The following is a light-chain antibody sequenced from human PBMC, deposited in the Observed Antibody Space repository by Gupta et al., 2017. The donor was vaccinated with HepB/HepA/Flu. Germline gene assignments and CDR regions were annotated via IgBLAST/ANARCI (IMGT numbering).Light chain of an antibody. Sequence: EIVMTQSPVTLSVSLGERATLSCRASQSVRSNLAWYQQKPGQTPRLLIYGASTRATGIPARFSGSGSGTEFTLTISSLQSEDFAVYYCQQNNSWPRAFGQGTKVEIK. CDR3: QQNNSWPRA. J-gene: IGKJ1*01. CDR2: GAS. CDR1: QSVRSN. V-gene: IGKV3-15*01.